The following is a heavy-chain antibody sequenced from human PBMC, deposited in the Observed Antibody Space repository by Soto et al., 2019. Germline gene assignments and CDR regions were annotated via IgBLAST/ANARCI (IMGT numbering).Heavy chain of an antibody. CDR1: GGSISNADYY. Sequence: QVQLQESGPGLVKPSQTLSLTCTVSGGSISNADYYWSWVRQPPGKGLEWIGYIYYSGSSFFNPSLKSLVTMSKDTSKNQFSLRLTSVTAADTAVYYCARVIVVTVGGMDVWGRGTTVTVSS. CDR3: ARVIVVTVGGMDV. J-gene: IGHJ6*02. D-gene: IGHD5-12*01. CDR2: IYYSGSS. V-gene: IGHV4-30-4*01.